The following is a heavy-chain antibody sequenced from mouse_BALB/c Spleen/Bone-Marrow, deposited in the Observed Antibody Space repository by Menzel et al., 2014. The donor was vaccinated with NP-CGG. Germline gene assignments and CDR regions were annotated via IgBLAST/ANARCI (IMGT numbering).Heavy chain of an antibody. V-gene: IGHV1S127*01. CDR3: TRDAMDY. J-gene: IGHJ4*01. CDR1: GYTFTSYW. Sequence: VQLQQSGAELVKPGASVKMSCKASGYTFTSYWMHWVRQRPGQGLEWIGVIDPSDSYTSYIQKFKGKATLTVDTSSSTASMQLSSLTSEDSAVYYCTRDAMDYWGQGTSVTVSS. CDR2: IDPSDSYT.